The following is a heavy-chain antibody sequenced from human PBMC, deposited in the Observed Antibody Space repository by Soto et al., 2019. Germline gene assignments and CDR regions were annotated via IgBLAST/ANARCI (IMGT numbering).Heavy chain of an antibody. Sequence: QVQLVESGGGVVQPGRSLRLSCAASGFTFSSYGMHWVRQAPGKGLEWVAVISYDGSNKYYADSVKGRFTISRDNSKNTLYLQMNSLRAEDTAVYYCAKDYRYYYYMGVWGKGTTVTVSS. CDR1: GFTFSSYG. CDR2: ISYDGSNK. CDR3: AKDYRYYYYMGV. V-gene: IGHV3-30*18. J-gene: IGHJ6*03.